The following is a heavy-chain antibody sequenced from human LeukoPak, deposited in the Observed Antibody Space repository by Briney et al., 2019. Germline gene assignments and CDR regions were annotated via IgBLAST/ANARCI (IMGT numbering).Heavy chain of an antibody. CDR1: GYSISSGYY. V-gene: IGHV4-30-4*01. CDR3: ARLHLAGPFDY. CDR2: IYYSGST. D-gene: IGHD3-16*01. J-gene: IGHJ4*02. Sequence: SETLSLTCTVSGYSISSGYYWSWIRQPPGKGLEWIGFIYYSGSTYYNPSLKSRVTISVDTSQNHFSLKLSSMTAADTAVYYCARLHLAGPFDYWGQGTLVTVSS.